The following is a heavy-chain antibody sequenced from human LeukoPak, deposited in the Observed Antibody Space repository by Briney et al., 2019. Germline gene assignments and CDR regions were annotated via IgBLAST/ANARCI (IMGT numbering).Heavy chain of an antibody. CDR1: GGSISSYY. CDR2: INTSGST. V-gene: IGHV4-4*07. CDR3: ARAEKQVALDAFDI. Sequence: PSETLSLTCTVSGGSISSYYWSWIRQSAGKGLEWIGRINTSGSTNYNPSLKSRVTMSLDTSKNQLSLTLRSVTAADTAVYYCARAEKQVALDAFDIWGQGTMVTVSS. J-gene: IGHJ3*02.